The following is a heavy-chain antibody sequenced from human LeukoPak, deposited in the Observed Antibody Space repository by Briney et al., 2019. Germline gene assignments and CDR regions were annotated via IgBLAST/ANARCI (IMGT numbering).Heavy chain of an antibody. CDR3: ARDLTGGWPDY. D-gene: IGHD6-19*01. V-gene: IGHV1-46*01. J-gene: IGHJ4*02. Sequence: ASVEVSCKASGYTFTSYYMHWVRQAPGQGLEWMGIINPSGGSTSYAQKFQGRVTMTRDTSTSTVYMELSSLRSEDTAVYYCARDLTGGWPDYWGQGTLVTVSS. CDR1: GYTFTSYY. CDR2: INPSGGST.